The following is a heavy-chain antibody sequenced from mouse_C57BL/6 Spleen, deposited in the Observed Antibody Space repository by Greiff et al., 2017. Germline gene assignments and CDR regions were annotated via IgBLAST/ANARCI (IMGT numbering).Heavy chain of an antibody. Sequence: VKLMESGAELVRPGASVTLSCKASGYTFTDYEMHWVKQTPVHGLEWIGAIDPETGGTAYNQKFKGKAILTADKSSSTAYMELRSLTSEDSAVYYCTKTGTWLAYWGQGTLVTVSA. V-gene: IGHV1-15*01. D-gene: IGHD4-1*01. J-gene: IGHJ3*01. CDR3: TKTGTWLAY. CDR2: IDPETGGT. CDR1: GYTFTDYE.